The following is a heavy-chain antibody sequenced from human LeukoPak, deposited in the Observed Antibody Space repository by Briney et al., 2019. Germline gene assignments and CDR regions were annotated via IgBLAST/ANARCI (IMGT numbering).Heavy chain of an antibody. CDR1: GFKFDDYW. CDR2: MKQDGSEK. Sequence: PGGSLRLSCAASGFKFDDYWMNWVRQTPGKGLEWVAIMKQDGSEKFYVDSVKGRFIISRDNVKSSLSLQMNSVRAEDAGVYYCVTGRGDLWGQGTLVTVSS. V-gene: IGHV3-7*01. J-gene: IGHJ5*02. CDR3: VTGRGDL.